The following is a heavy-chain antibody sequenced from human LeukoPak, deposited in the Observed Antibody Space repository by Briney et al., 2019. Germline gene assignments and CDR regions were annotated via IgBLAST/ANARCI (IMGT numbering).Heavy chain of an antibody. CDR2: INHSGST. CDR1: GGSFSGYY. V-gene: IGHV4-34*01. D-gene: IGHD6-19*01. Sequence: SETLSLTCAVYGGSFSGYYWSWIRQPPGKGLEWIGEINHSGSTNYNPSLKSRVTISVDTSKNQFSLKLSSVTAADTAVYYCARDSSGWEKPFDYWGQGTLVTVSS. CDR3: ARDSSGWEKPFDY. J-gene: IGHJ4*02.